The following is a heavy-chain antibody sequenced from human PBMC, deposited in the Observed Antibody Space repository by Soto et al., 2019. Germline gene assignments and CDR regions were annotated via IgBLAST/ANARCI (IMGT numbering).Heavy chain of an antibody. CDR1: GFTVSSNY. Sequence: GGSLRLSCAASGFTVSSNYMSWVRQAPGKGLEWVSVIYSGGSTHYADSVKGRFTISRDNSKNTLYLQMNSLRAEDTAVYYCARDRSASPFCIGGSCYLGYEDTVSAPWGQGTLVPVSS. CDR2: IYSGGST. CDR3: ARDRSASPFCIGGSCYLGYEDTVSAP. D-gene: IGHD2-15*01. J-gene: IGHJ5*02. V-gene: IGHV3-66*01.